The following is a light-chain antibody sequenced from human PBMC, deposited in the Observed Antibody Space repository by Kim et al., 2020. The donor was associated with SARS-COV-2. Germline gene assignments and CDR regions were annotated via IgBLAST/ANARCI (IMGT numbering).Light chain of an antibody. CDR2: YDK. J-gene: IGLJ2*01. Sequence: GPTVPISCSGGSSNIGSNTASWYQQVPGTAPKLLIYYDKERPSGVPDRFSGSKSGTSASLAITGFQSGDEADYYCAAWDDIQSGPVFGGGTQLTVL. V-gene: IGLV1-44*01. CDR3: AAWDDIQSGPV. CDR1: SSNIGSNT.